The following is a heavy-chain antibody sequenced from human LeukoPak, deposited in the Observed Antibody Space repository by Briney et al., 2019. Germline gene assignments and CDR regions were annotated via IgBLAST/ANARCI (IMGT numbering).Heavy chain of an antibody. D-gene: IGHD3-10*01. V-gene: IGHV3-23*01. Sequence: PGGSLRLSCAASGFTFSSYGMAWVRQAPGKGLEWVSAISGNADSTYYADSVKGRLTIFRDNSKNAVYLLVNSLSAEDTAVYYCARESGHGSGIDYWGQGTLVTVSS. CDR3: ARESGHGSGIDY. CDR2: ISGNADST. CDR1: GFTFSSYG. J-gene: IGHJ4*02.